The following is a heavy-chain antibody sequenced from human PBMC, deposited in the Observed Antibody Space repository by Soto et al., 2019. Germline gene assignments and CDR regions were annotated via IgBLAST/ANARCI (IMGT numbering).Heavy chain of an antibody. J-gene: IGHJ5*02. CDR3: ARGWGSSLPYNWFDP. CDR2: INHSGST. D-gene: IGHD6-13*01. Sequence: QVQLQQWGAGLLKPSETLSLTCAVYGGSFSGYYWSWIRQPPGKGLEWIGEINHSGSTNYNPSLKSRVTISVDTSKNQFSLKLSSVTAADTAVYYCARGWGSSLPYNWFDPWGQGTLVTVSS. V-gene: IGHV4-34*01. CDR1: GGSFSGYY.